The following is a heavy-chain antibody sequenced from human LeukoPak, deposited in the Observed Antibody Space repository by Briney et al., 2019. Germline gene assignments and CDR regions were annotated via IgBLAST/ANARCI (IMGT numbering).Heavy chain of an antibody. CDR3: ARGGGGSYYEQTI. CDR1: GYTFTSYA. CDR2: ISAYNAKT. D-gene: IGHD1-26*01. Sequence: ASVKVSCKASGYTFTSYALSWVRQAPGQGLEWMGWISAYNAKTNYAQNLQGRVTMTTDTSTSTAYMELSSLRSEDTAVYYCARGGGGSYYEQTIWGQGTLVTVSS. J-gene: IGHJ4*02. V-gene: IGHV1-18*01.